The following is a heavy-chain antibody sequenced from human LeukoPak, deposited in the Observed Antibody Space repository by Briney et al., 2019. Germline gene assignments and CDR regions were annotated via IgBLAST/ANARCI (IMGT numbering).Heavy chain of an antibody. V-gene: IGHV1-3*04. CDR1: GYTFTTYV. J-gene: IGHJ4*02. CDR3: ARDRCSGGICYSSLVY. D-gene: IGHD2-15*01. Sequence: ASVKVSCKTSGYTFTTYVIHWVRQAPGQGLESLGWINTANGDTEYSQRFQCRVTFARDTSASTVYMELNSLKSEDTAMFYCARDRCSGGICYSSLVYWGQGTLVTVSS. CDR2: INTANGDT.